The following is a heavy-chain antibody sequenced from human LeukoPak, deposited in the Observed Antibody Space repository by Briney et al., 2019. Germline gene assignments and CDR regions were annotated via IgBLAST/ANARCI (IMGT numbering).Heavy chain of an antibody. CDR3: ASSLRRGISHY. D-gene: IGHD5/OR15-5a*01. V-gene: IGHV4-61*02. CDR2: IYTSGST. Sequence: SETLSLTCTVSGGSISSGSYYWSWIRQPAGKGLEWIGRIYTSGSTNYNPSLKSRVTISVDTSKNQFSLKLSSVTAADTAVYYCASSLRRGISHYWGQGTLVTVSS. J-gene: IGHJ4*02. CDR1: GGSISSGSYY.